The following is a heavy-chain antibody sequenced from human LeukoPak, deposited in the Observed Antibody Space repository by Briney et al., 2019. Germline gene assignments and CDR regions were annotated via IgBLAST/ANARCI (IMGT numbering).Heavy chain of an antibody. Sequence: GGSLRLSCAASGFTFSSYAMNWVRQAPGKGLEWVSIISGSRGSTYYADSVKGRFTISRDNSKSTLYLQMNSLRAEDTAVYYCATRGSGYYYFDYWGQGTLVSVSS. D-gene: IGHD3-22*01. CDR1: GFTFSSYA. CDR2: ISGSRGST. CDR3: ATRGSGYYYFDY. J-gene: IGHJ4*02. V-gene: IGHV3-23*01.